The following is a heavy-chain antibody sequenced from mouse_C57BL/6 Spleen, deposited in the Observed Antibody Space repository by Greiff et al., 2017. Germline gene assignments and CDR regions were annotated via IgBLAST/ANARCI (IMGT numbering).Heavy chain of an antibody. J-gene: IGHJ2*01. D-gene: IGHD1-1*01. CDR2: IHPNSGST. Sequence: VQLQQPGAELVKPGASVKLSCKASGYTFTSYWMHWVKQRPGQGLEWIGMIHPNSGSTNYNEKFKSKATLTVDKSSSTAYMQLSSLTSEDSAVYYCARWGTTGVAPFDYWGQGTTLTVSS. CDR3: ARWGTTGVAPFDY. V-gene: IGHV1-64*01. CDR1: GYTFTSYW.